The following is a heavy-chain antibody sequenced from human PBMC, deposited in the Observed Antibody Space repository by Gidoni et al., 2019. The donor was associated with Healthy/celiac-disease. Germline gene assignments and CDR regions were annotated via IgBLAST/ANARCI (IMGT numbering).Heavy chain of an antibody. CDR3: ARVTEPRYDFWSGYALDY. CDR1: GYTFPSHL. J-gene: IGHJ4*02. Sequence: QVQLVQSWAAVKKPGASVKVSCKASGYTFPSHLMPWVRQAPGQGLEWMGRINPSGGSTSYEQKFQGRVTMTRDTSTSTVYMELSSLRSEDTAVYYCARVTEPRYDFWSGYALDYWGQGTLVTVSS. CDR2: INPSGGST. D-gene: IGHD3-3*01. V-gene: IGHV1-46*03.